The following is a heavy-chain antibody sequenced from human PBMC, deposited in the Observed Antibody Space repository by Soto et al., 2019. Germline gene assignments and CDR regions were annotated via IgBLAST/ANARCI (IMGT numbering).Heavy chain of an antibody. Sequence: EVQLLESGGGLVQPGGSLRLSCAASGFTFSSYAMSWVRQAPGKGLEWVSAISGSGGSTYYADSVKGRFTISRDNSKNTLYLQMNSLRAEDTAVYYCAKGSKTGYCSGGSCYSGWYFDLWRRGTLVTVSS. D-gene: IGHD2-15*01. CDR2: ISGSGGST. V-gene: IGHV3-23*01. CDR3: AKGSKTGYCSGGSCYSGWYFDL. CDR1: GFTFSSYA. J-gene: IGHJ2*01.